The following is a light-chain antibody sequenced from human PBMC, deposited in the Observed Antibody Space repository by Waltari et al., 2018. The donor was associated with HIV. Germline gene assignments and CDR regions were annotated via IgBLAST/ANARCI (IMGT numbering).Light chain of an antibody. CDR3: AAWDDSLSGVV. CDR1: SSNIGSNH. J-gene: IGLJ2*01. V-gene: IGLV1-47*01. CDR2: RNN. Sequence: QSVVTQPPSASGTPGQRVIMSRSAGSSNIGSNHVSWYQQLPGTAPKLLISRNNQRPSGVPDRFSGFKSGTSASLAVSGLRSEDEDEYYCAAWDDSLSGVVFGGGTKLTVL.